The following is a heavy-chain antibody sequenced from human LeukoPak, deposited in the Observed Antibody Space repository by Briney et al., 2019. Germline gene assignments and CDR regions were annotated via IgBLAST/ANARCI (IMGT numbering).Heavy chain of an antibody. Sequence: PSETLSLTCTVSGGSISSSSYYWSWIRQPPGKGLEWIGYIYNSGSTNYNPSLKSRVTISVDTSKNQFSLKLNSVTAADTAVYYCARQNDYGDYADYWGQGTLVTVSS. V-gene: IGHV4-61*05. J-gene: IGHJ4*02. CDR2: IYNSGST. D-gene: IGHD4-17*01. CDR3: ARQNDYGDYADY. CDR1: GGSISSSSYY.